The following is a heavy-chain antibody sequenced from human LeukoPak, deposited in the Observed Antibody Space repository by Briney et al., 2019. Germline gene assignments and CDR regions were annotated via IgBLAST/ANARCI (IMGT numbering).Heavy chain of an antibody. CDR3: ASRDGWSGSYHGFDP. Sequence: SETLSLTCAVYGGSFSGYYWSWIRQPPGKGLEWIGEINHSGSTNYNPSLKSRVTISVDTSKNQFSLKLSSVTAADTAVYYCASRDGWSGSYHGFDPWGQGTLVTVSS. CDR1: GGSFSGYY. J-gene: IGHJ5*02. D-gene: IGHD1-26*01. V-gene: IGHV4-34*01. CDR2: INHSGST.